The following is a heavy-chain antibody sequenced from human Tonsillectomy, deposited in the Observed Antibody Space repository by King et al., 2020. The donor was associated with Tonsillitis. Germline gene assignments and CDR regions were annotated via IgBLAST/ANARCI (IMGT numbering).Heavy chain of an antibody. CDR1: GFTFSSYA. CDR3: AKDPSSGYYRGYFDY. V-gene: IGHV3-23*04. CDR2: ISGSGGST. J-gene: IGHJ4*02. Sequence: VQLVESGGGLVQPGGSLRLSCAASGFTFSSYAMSWVRPAPGKGLEWVSAISGSGGSTYYADSVTGRFTISRDNSKNTLYLQMNSLRAEDTAVYYCAKDPSSGYYRGYFDYWGQGTLVTVSS. D-gene: IGHD3-22*01.